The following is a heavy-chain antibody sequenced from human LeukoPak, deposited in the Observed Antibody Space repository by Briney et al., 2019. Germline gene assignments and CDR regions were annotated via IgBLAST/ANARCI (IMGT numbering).Heavy chain of an antibody. J-gene: IGHJ4*02. Sequence: PEGSLRLSCAASGFTFSDYYMSWVRQAPGEGLEWVSYISSSGSTVYYADSVKGRFTISRDHAKNSLYLQMNRLRAEDTAVYYCARYGYCTSPSCYKFPDYWAQGTLVPVSS. D-gene: IGHD2-2*02. V-gene: IGHV3-11*01. CDR1: GFTFSDYY. CDR3: ARYGYCTSPSCYKFPDY. CDR2: ISSSGSTV.